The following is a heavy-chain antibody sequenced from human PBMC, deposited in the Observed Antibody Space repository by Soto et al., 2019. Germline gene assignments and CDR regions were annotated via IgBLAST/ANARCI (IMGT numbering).Heavy chain of an antibody. Sequence: SETLSLTCTVSGGSIGSYYWSWIRQPPGKGLEWIGYIYYSGSTNYNPSLKSRVTISVDTSKNQFSLKLSSVTAADTAVYYCARDGEADHRHAFYPWGQGTLVTVSS. CDR2: IYYSGST. CDR1: GGSIGSYY. V-gene: IGHV4-59*01. D-gene: IGHD3-10*01. J-gene: IGHJ5*02. CDR3: ARDGEADHRHAFYP.